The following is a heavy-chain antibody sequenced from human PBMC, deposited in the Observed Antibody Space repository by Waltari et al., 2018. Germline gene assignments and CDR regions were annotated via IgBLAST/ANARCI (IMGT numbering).Heavy chain of an antibody. V-gene: IGHV4-59*01. CDR3: ATDNRPASAGL. CDR2: IYFSGTT. D-gene: IGHD6-13*01. CDR1: GGPINHDY. J-gene: IGHJ4*02. Sequence: QVQLRESGPALVKPSATLSLTCTVSGGPINHDYWSWIRQPPGKGLEWIGNIYFSGTTNYNPSLNSRVTISIETSRNQFSLRLSSVTAADTAVYYCATDNRPASAGLWGRGTLVTVSS.